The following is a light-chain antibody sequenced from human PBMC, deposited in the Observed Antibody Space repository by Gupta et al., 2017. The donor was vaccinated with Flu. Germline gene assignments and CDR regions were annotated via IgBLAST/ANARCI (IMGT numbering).Light chain of an antibody. CDR1: QRISSY. V-gene: IGKV1-39*01. CDR2: AAS. CDR3: QQRYRTPPYT. Sequence: DIQLPQSPSSLSASVGDRVTITCRVSQRISSYLNWYQQKPGKAPKLLIYAASSLQSGVPSRFSGSGSGTAFTLTISSLQPDDFATYYCQQRYRTPPYTFGQGTKLEIK. J-gene: IGKJ2*01.